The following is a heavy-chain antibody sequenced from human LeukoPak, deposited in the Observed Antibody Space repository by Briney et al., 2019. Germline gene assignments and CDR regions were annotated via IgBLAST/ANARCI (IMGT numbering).Heavy chain of an antibody. Sequence: GGSLRLSCAASGFTFSSYSMNWVRQAPGKGLEWVSSISSSSSYIYYAASVKGRFTISRDNAKNSLYLQMNSLRAEDTAVYYCARVSGLEWLLSIYYYYYMDVWGKGTTVTVSS. J-gene: IGHJ6*03. D-gene: IGHD3-3*01. CDR1: GFTFSSYS. V-gene: IGHV3-21*01. CDR3: ARVSGLEWLLSIYYYYYMDV. CDR2: ISSSSSYI.